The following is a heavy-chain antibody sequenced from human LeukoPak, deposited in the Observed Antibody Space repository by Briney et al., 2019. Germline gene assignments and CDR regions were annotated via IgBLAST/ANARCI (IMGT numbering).Heavy chain of an antibody. CDR2: IYSGGST. Sequence: HPGGSLRLSCAASGFSFSSYWMHWVRQAPGEGLVWVSVIYSGGSTYYADSVKGRFTISRDNSKNTLYLQMNSLRAEDTAVYYCARTPLWFGEFTGWFDPWGQGTLVTVSS. D-gene: IGHD3-10*01. CDR1: GFSFSSYW. V-gene: IGHV3-66*01. J-gene: IGHJ5*02. CDR3: ARTPLWFGEFTGWFDP.